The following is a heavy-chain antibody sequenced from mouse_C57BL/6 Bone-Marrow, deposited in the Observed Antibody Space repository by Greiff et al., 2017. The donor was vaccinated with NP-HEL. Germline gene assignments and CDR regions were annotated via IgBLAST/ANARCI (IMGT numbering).Heavy chain of an antibody. CDR2: INPSSGYT. J-gene: IGHJ1*03. D-gene: IGHD1-1*01. Sequence: VQLQQSGAELAKPGASVKLSCKASGYTFTSYWMHWVKQRPGQGLEWIGYINPSSGYTKYNQKFKDKATLTADKSSSTAYMQLSSLSYEDSAVYYCARRTLQRYFDVWGTGTTVTVSS. CDR1: GYTFTSYW. V-gene: IGHV1-7*01. CDR3: ARRTLQRYFDV.